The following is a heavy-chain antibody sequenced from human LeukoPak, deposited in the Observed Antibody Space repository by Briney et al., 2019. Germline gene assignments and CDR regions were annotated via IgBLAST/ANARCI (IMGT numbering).Heavy chain of an antibody. Sequence: SVKVSCKASGGTFSSYGIIWVRQAPGQGLEWMGRIIPIFGTANYAQKFQGRATITADESTSTAYMELSSLRSEDTAVYYCARDRSSGWYFDYWGQGTLVTVSS. D-gene: IGHD6-19*01. CDR1: GGTFSSYG. CDR2: IIPIFGTA. V-gene: IGHV1-69*13. J-gene: IGHJ4*02. CDR3: ARDRSSGWYFDY.